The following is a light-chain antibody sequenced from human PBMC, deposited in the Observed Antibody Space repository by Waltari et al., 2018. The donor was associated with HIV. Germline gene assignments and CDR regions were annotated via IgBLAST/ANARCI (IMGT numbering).Light chain of an antibody. J-gene: IGLJ1*01. CDR3: GTWHNSLSAGYV. Sequence: QSVLTQPPSVSAAPGQKVTISCSVNSSNIGDNYVSWFQQLPGTAPKLLIYNNNQRPSGIPDRFSGSTAGTSATLCITGLQTGDEADYFCGTWHNSLSAGYVFGTGTKVSVL. CDR2: NNN. V-gene: IGLV1-51*02. CDR1: SSNIGDNY.